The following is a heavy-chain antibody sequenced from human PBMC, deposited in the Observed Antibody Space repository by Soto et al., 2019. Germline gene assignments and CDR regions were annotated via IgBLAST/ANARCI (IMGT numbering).Heavy chain of an antibody. D-gene: IGHD3-9*01. CDR2: FDPEDGET. CDR1: GYTPTELS. Sequence: ASVKVSCKVSGYTPTELSMHWVRQAPGKGLEWMGGFDPEDGETIYAQNFQGRVTMTEDTSTDTAYMELSSLRSEDTAVYYCATVYDVLTGYYPFDYWGQGTLVTVSS. J-gene: IGHJ4*02. CDR3: ATVYDVLTGYYPFDY. V-gene: IGHV1-24*01.